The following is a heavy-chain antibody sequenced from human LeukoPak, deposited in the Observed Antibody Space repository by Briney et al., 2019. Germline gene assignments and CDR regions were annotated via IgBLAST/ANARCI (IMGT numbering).Heavy chain of an antibody. CDR1: GGSISGYY. CDR3: ARGGSGYDSFYYYGIDV. D-gene: IGHD5-12*01. J-gene: IGHJ6*02. CDR2: IYDSGST. Sequence: KSSETLSLTCTVSGGSISGYYWSWIRQPPGKGLEWIGYIYDSGSTNYNPSLKSRVTISVDTSKNQFSLKLSSVTAADTAVYFCARGGSGYDSFYYYGIDVWGQGTTVTVSS. V-gene: IGHV4-59*01.